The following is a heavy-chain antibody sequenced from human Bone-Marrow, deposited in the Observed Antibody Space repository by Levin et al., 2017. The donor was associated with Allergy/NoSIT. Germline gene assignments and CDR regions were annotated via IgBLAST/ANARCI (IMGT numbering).Heavy chain of an antibody. D-gene: IGHD1-26*01. CDR3: TRVLVAAGPRLDY. J-gene: IGHJ4*02. Sequence: GESLKISCTVSGFNFGDYAMKWFRQAPGKGLEWVSFIRSNAHGGTTEYAASVKGRFTMSRDDSKNIAYLQMDSLKTEDTGVYFCTRVLVAAGPRLDYWGQGILVTVSS. CDR2: IRSNAHGGTT. CDR1: GFNFGDYA. V-gene: IGHV3-49*03.